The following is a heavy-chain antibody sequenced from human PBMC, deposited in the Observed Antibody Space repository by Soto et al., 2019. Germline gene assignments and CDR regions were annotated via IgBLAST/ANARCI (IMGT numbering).Heavy chain of an antibody. CDR1: GGSSSSSSYY. V-gene: IGHV4-39*01. CDR2: IYYSGST. Sequence: SETLSLTCTVSGGSSSSSSYYWGWIRQPPGKGLEWIGSIYYSGSTYYNPSLKSRVTISVDTSKNQFSLKLSSVTAADTAVYYCARHVNRGGRYITFEYSSSPNDYWGQGTLVTVSS. CDR3: ARHVNRGGRYITFEYSSSPNDY. D-gene: IGHD6-6*01. J-gene: IGHJ4*02.